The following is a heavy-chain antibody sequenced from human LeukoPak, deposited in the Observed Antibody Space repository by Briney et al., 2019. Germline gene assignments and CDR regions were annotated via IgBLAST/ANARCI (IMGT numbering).Heavy chain of an antibody. J-gene: IGHJ4*02. CDR1: GGSVISGSYY. D-gene: IGHD3-9*01. CDR2: VSHSGNT. Sequence: PSETLSLTCTVPGGSVISGSYYWSWIRQPPGKGLEWIGYVSHSGNTNYNPSLKSRVTISKDTSKNQFSLNLSSVTAADTAVYYCVREHDWGDFDFWGQGTLVTVSS. CDR3: VREHDWGDFDF. V-gene: IGHV4-61*01.